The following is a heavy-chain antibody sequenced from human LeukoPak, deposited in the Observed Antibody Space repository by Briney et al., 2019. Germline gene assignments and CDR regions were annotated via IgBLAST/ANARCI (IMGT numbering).Heavy chain of an antibody. D-gene: IGHD1-26*01. CDR3: ARDREVGATGYYFDY. V-gene: IGHV4-59*12. CDR2: IFYSGST. Sequence: SETLSLTCTVSGGSISSYYWNWIRHPPGKGLAWIGYIFYSGSTNYNPSLKSRVTISVDTSKNHFSLRLSSVTAADTAVYYCARDREVGATGYYFDYWGQGTLVTVSS. CDR1: GGSISSYY. J-gene: IGHJ4*02.